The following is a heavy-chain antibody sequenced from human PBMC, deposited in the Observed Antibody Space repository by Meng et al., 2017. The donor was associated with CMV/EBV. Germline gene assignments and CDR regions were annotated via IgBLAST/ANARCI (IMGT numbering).Heavy chain of an antibody. CDR3: ARGLAARPWDY. D-gene: IGHD6-6*01. V-gene: IGHV3-48*01. CDR1: GFTFSSYS. J-gene: IGHJ4*02. CDR2: ISSSSSTI. Sequence: GGSLRLSCAASGFTFSSYSMNWVRQAPGKGLEWVSYISSSSSTIYYADSVKGRFAISRDKAKNSLYLQMNSLRAEDTAVYYCARGLAARPWDYWGQGTLVTVSS.